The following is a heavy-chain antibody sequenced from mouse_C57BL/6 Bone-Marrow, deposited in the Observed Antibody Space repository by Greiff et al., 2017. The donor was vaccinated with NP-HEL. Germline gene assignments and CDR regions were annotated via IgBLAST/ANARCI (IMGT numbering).Heavy chain of an antibody. CDR2: IHPNSGST. J-gene: IGHJ4*01. CDR1: GFNIKDYY. D-gene: IGHD2-4*01. CDR3: ARWDDYDEGAYYYAMDY. Sequence: QVQLKESGAELVKPGASVKLSCTASGFNIKDYYMHWVKQRPGQGLEWIGMIHPNSGSTNYNEKFKSKATLTVDKSSSTAYMQLSSLTSEDSAVYYCARWDDYDEGAYYYAMDYWGQGTSVTVSS. V-gene: IGHV1-64*01.